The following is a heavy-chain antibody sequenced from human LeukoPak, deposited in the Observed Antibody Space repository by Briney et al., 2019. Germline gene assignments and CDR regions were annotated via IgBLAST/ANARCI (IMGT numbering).Heavy chain of an antibody. CDR2: INPNSGGT. CDR3: ARRPLPSLTVAAAGYYFDY. J-gene: IGHJ4*02. CDR1: GGTFSSYA. Sequence: ASVKVSCKASGGTFSSYAISWVRQAPGQGLEWMGWINPNSGGTNYAQKFQGRVTMTRDTSISTAYMELSRLRSDDTAVYYCARRPLPSLTVAAAGYYFDYWGQGTLVTVSS. V-gene: IGHV1-2*02. D-gene: IGHD6-13*01.